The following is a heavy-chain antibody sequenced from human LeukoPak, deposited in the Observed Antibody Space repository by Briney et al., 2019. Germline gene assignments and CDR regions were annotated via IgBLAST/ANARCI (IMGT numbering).Heavy chain of an antibody. J-gene: IGHJ3*02. CDR1: GYSFTSYW. D-gene: IGHD3-22*01. V-gene: IGHV5-51*01. CDR2: IYPGDSDT. Sequence: GESLKISCKGSGYSFTSYWIGWVRQMPGKGLEWMGIIYPGDSDTRYSPSFQGQVTISADKSISTAYLQWSSLKASDTAMYYCARRYDSSGYYYAFDIWGQGTMVTVSS. CDR3: ARRYDSSGYYYAFDI.